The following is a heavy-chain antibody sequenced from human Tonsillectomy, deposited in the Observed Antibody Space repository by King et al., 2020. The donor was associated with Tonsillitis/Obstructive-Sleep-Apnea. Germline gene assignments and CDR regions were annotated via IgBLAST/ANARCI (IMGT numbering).Heavy chain of an antibody. Sequence: QLVQSGAEVKKPGSSVKVSCKASGGTFSSYAISWVRQAPGQGLEWMGGIIPIFGTANYAQKFQGRVTITADESTSTAYMELSSLRSEDTAVYYCATGYCSSTSCRNYSYYYYMDVWGKGTTVTVSS. CDR2: IIPIFGTA. V-gene: IGHV1-69*12. D-gene: IGHD2-2*03. J-gene: IGHJ6*03. CDR3: ATGYCSSTSCRNYSYYYYMDV. CDR1: GGTFSSYA.